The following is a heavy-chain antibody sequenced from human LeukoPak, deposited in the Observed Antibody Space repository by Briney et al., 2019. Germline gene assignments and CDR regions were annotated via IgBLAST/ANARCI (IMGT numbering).Heavy chain of an antibody. Sequence: GGSLRLSCAASGFTFSSYSMNWVRQAPGKGLEWVSSISSSSSYIYYADSAKGRFTISRDNSKNTLYLQMNSLRAEDTAVYYCAKGLRTGVGPYMGYHYYMDVWGKGATVTVSS. V-gene: IGHV3-21*01. J-gene: IGHJ6*03. D-gene: IGHD2-8*01. CDR2: ISSSSSYI. CDR1: GFTFSSYS. CDR3: AKGLRTGVGPYMGYHYYMDV.